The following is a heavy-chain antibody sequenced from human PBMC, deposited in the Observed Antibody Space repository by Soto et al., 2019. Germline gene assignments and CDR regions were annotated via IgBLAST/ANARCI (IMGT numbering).Heavy chain of an antibody. Sequence: PSETLSLTCTVSGGSISSSSYYWGWIRQPPGKGLEWIGSIYYSGSTYYNPSLKSRVTISVDTSKNQFSLKLSSVTAADTAVYYCARLIPEXDYGDPGLSYYMDVWGKGTTVTVSS. CDR1: GGSISSSSYY. D-gene: IGHD4-17*01. CDR2: IYYSGST. V-gene: IGHV4-39*01. J-gene: IGHJ6*03. CDR3: ARLIPEXDYGDPGLSYYMDV.